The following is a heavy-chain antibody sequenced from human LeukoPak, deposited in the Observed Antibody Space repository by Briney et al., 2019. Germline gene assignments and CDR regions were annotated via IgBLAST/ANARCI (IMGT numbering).Heavy chain of an antibody. CDR1: GFTFTGYW. D-gene: IGHD3-10*01. CDR2: IKQDGSEK. CDR3: ARVGLTVGGGHFDY. Sequence: GGSLRLSCAASGFTFTGYWMSWVRQAPEKGLEWVANIKQDGSEKYYVDSVKGRFTVSRDNAKNSLYLEMNRLKADDTAVYYCARVGLTVGGGHFDYWGLGTLVTVSS. V-gene: IGHV3-7*03. J-gene: IGHJ4*02.